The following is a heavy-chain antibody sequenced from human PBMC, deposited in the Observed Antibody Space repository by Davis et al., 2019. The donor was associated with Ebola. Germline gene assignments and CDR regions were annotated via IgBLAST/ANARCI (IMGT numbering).Heavy chain of an antibody. CDR3: AKDTSNIWFDM. CDR1: GFSVSDKY. D-gene: IGHD2-2*01. CDR2: IYRDGRM. J-gene: IGHJ3*02. V-gene: IGHV3-53*01. Sequence: GGSLRLSCVGSGFSVSDKYMSWVRQAPGKGLEWVSVIYRDGRMYHADSVKGRFTISRDNSKNTVYLQINSLRAEDTAIYYCAKDTSNIWFDMWGQGTMVTVSS.